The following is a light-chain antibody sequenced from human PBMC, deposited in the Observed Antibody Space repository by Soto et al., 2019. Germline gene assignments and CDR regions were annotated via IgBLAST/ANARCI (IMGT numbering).Light chain of an antibody. Sequence: VMTQSPAILSVSPGERATLSCRASQSVSTNVAWYQQIPGQTPRLLIYGASTRATGIPVRFSGSGSGTEFTLTISSLQAEDVAVYYCQQYYSTPPTFGGGTKLEIK. J-gene: IGKJ4*01. CDR1: QSVSTN. V-gene: IGKV3-15*01. CDR2: GAS. CDR3: QQYYSTPPT.